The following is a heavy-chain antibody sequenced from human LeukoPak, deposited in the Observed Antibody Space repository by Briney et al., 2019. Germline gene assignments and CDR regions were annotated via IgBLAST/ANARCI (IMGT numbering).Heavy chain of an antibody. V-gene: IGHV4-61*02. CDR3: AIRVSGRAFDI. J-gene: IGHJ3*02. D-gene: IGHD3-16*01. CDR2: IYTSGST. Sequence: PSETLSLTCTVSGGSISSGSYYWSWIRQPAGKGLKWIGRIYTSGSTNYNPSLKSRVTISVDTSKNQFSLKLSSVTAADTAVYYCAIRVSGRAFDIWGQGTMVTVSS. CDR1: GGSISSGSYY.